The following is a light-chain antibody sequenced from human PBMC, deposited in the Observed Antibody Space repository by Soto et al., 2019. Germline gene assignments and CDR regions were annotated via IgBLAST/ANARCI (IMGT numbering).Light chain of an antibody. Sequence: QSVLTQPHSVSGAPGQRVTISCTGRSSNIGAGYDVRWYQQLPGTAPKLLIYGNSNRPSGVPDRFSGFSSGTSASLAITGLQAEHEADYYCQSYDSSLSGYVFGTGTKLTVL. J-gene: IGLJ1*01. CDR2: GNS. V-gene: IGLV1-40*01. CDR3: QSYDSSLSGYV. CDR1: SSNIGAGYD.